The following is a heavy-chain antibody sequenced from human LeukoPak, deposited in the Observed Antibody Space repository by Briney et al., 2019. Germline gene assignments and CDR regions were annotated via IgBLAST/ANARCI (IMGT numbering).Heavy chain of an antibody. CDR3: ARAAATLDYYYYMDV. V-gene: IGHV1-8*03. CDR2: MNPNSGNT. J-gene: IGHJ6*03. Sequence: ASVKVSCKASGYTFTSYDINWVRQATGQGLERMGWMNPNSGNTGYAQKFQGRVTITRNTSISTAYMELSSLRSEDTAVYYCARAAATLDYYYYMDVWGKGTTVTVSS. CDR1: GYTFTSYD. D-gene: IGHD1-26*01.